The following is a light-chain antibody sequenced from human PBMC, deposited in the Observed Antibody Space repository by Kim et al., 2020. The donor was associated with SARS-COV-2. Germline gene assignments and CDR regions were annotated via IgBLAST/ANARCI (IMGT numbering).Light chain of an antibody. CDR2: QDS. CDR1: KWGDKY. Sequence: SVSPGQTASITCSGDKWGDKYACWYQQKPGQSPVLAIYQDSKRPSGIPERFSGSNSGNTATLTISGTQAMDEADYYCQAWDSSTGVFGGGTQLTVL. CDR3: QAWDSSTGV. J-gene: IGLJ2*01. V-gene: IGLV3-1*01.